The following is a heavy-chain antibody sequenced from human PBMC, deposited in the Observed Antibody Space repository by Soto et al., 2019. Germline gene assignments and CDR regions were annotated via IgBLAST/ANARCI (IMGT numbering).Heavy chain of an antibody. CDR2: IIPVVSMA. CDR3: VGQMLEPRDA. V-gene: IGHV1-69*02. CDR1: GGRLDSLT. J-gene: IGHJ5*02. D-gene: IGHD1-1*01. Sequence: QVQLVQSGAEVREPGSSVRVSCKASGGRLDSLTISWVRHAPGQGLEWMGRIIPVVSMASSAEKFQDRIKFDGYKSTTLIYRQVPNLRSGDTAMYYCVGQMLEPRDARGQGT.